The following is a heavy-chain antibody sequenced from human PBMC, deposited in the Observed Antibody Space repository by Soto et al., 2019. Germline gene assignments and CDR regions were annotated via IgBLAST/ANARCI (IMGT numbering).Heavy chain of an antibody. J-gene: IGHJ6*02. CDR2: LGFDGGGR. Sequence: GGSLRLSCAASGFTFSSYGMHWVRQTQGKGLEWVAVLGFDGGGRYYADSVKGRFTISRDNSKNRLDLQMDSLRVEDTALYYCAREPVGPDYAMDVWGQGTMVTVS. V-gene: IGHV3-33*01. D-gene: IGHD1-26*01. CDR1: GFTFSSYG. CDR3: AREPVGPDYAMDV.